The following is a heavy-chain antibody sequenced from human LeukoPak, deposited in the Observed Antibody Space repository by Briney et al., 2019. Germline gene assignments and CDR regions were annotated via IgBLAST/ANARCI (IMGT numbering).Heavy chain of an antibody. J-gene: IGHJ3*02. Sequence: PSETLSLTCIVSGGSISSSNYYWGWIRQPPGKGLEWIGSMYSSGSTYYNPSLKSRVTTSVDTSKNHFSLKLSSVTAADTAVYYCARGPPDCSSTSCYAFDAFDIWGQGTMVTVSS. CDR1: GGSISSSNYY. CDR2: MYSSGST. V-gene: IGHV4-39*07. D-gene: IGHD2-2*01. CDR3: ARGPPDCSSTSCYAFDAFDI.